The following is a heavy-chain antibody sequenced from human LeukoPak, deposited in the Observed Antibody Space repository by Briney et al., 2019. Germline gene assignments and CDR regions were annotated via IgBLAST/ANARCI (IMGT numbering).Heavy chain of an antibody. CDR1: GFTVSINY. CDR2: IYSGGST. CDR3: ARDLSGVTGYTYGRGIDY. Sequence: GGSLRLSCAASGFTVSINYMNWIRQAPGKGLEWVSVIYSGGSTYYADSVKGRFTISKDNSKNTLYLQMNSLRAEDTAVYYCARDLSGVTGYTYGRGIDYWGQGTLVTVSS. D-gene: IGHD5-18*01. V-gene: IGHV3-66*01. J-gene: IGHJ4*02.